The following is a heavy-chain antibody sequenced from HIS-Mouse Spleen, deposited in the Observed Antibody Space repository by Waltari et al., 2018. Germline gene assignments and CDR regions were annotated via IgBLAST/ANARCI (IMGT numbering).Heavy chain of an antibody. CDR3: AREIPYSSSWYDWYFDL. Sequence: QLQLQESGPGLVKPSEPLSLTCTVTGGLISSSSYYRGRFRQPPGKGLEWIGSIYYSGSTYYNPSLKSRVTISVDTSKNQFSLKLSSVTAADTAVYYCAREIPYSSSWYDWYFDLWGRGTLVTVSS. CDR1: GGLISSSSYY. V-gene: IGHV4-39*07. CDR2: IYYSGST. J-gene: IGHJ2*01. D-gene: IGHD6-13*01.